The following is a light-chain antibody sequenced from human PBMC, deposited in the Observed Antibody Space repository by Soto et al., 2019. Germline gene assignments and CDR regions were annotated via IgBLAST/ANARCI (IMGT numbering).Light chain of an antibody. J-gene: IGKJ4*01. CDR3: QHYNNWLGT. CDR2: GAS. CDR1: QSVISS. V-gene: IGKV3-15*01. Sequence: EIVVTQSPALLSVSPGERVTLSCRASQSVISSIAWYQQKLGQAPRLLIYGASTRATGIPARSSGSGSGTEFFLTISSLQSEDFAMYYCQHYNNWLGTFGGGTKVEIK.